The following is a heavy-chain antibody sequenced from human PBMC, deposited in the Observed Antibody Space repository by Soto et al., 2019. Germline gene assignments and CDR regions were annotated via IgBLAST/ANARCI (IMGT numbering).Heavy chain of an antibody. D-gene: IGHD4-4*01. Sequence: QVQLQESGPGLVKPSQTLSLTCTVSGGSISSGDYYWTWIRQPPGKGLEWIGYIYYSGNTYYNPSLKSRLTTSLDTTKSQSAMKRSSVAAADTAVDYCAKTITLTNDAFDIWGQGTIVTVSS. CDR1: GGSISSGDYY. CDR2: IYYSGNT. CDR3: AKTITLTNDAFDI. J-gene: IGHJ3*02. V-gene: IGHV4-30-4*01.